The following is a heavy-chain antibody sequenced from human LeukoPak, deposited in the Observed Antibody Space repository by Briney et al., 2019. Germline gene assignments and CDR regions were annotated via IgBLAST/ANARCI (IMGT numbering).Heavy chain of an antibody. CDR3: ARQSITMIVVVAYFDL. CDR1: GGSISGYY. J-gene: IGHJ2*01. CDR2: FYNSGST. D-gene: IGHD3-22*01. Sequence: SETLSLTCTVSGGSISGYYWSWIRQPAGKGLEWIGRFYNSGSTKYNPSLKSRVTMSIDTPKNEFYLKLTSVTAADTAVYYCARQSITMIVVVAYFDLWGRGTLVTVSS. V-gene: IGHV4-4*07.